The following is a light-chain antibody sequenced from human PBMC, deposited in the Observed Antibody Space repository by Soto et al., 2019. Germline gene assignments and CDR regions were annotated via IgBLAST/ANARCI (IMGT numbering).Light chain of an antibody. CDR3: SSYTSSSTLWV. V-gene: IGLV2-14*01. Sequence: QSVLTQPASVSGSPGQSITISCTGTSSDVGGYNYVSWYQQHPGKAPKLMIYDVSNRPSGVSNRFSGSKSGNTASLTISGFQAEDEADYYCSSYTSSSTLWVFGGGTKLTVL. CDR2: DVS. J-gene: IGLJ3*02. CDR1: SSDVGGYNY.